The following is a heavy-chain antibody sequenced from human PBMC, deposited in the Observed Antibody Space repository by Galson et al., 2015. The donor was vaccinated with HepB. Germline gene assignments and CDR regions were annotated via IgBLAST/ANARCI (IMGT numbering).Heavy chain of an antibody. D-gene: IGHD3-22*01. J-gene: IGHJ4*02. CDR2: ISAYNGNT. Sequence: SVKVSCKASGYTFTSYGISWVRQAPGQGLEWMGWISAYNGNTNYAQKLQGRVTMTTDTSTSTAYMELRSLRSDDTAVYYCARVRLILGPHHYYDSSGYNYFDYWGQGTLVTVSS. V-gene: IGHV1-18*04. CDR3: ARVRLILGPHHYYDSSGYNYFDY. CDR1: GYTFTSYG.